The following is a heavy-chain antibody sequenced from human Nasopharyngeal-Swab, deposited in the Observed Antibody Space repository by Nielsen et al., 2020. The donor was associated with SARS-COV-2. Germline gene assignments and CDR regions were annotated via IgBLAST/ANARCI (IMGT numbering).Heavy chain of an antibody. J-gene: IGHJ4*02. CDR1: GFTFSSYW. CDR3: ARGSSADSGWGYY. D-gene: IGHD2-15*01. Sequence: GSLRLSCAAPGFTFSSYWMHWVRQVPGKGLVWVSRINNDGSSTYYADSVKGRFTISRDNAKNTLYLQMNSLRAENTAVYYCARGSSADSGWGYYWGQGTLVTVSS. CDR2: INNDGSST. V-gene: IGHV3-74*01.